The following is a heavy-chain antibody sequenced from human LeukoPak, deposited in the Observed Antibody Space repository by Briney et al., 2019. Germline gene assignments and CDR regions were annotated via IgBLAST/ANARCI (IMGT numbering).Heavy chain of an antibody. Sequence: TGGSLRLSCAASGFTFSSYGMHWVRQAPGKGLEWVAVISYDGSNKYYADSVKGRFTISRDNSKNTLYLQMNSLRAEDTAVYYCAKDGAGYCSGGSCYFEDYLGQGTLVTVSS. D-gene: IGHD2-15*01. V-gene: IGHV3-30*18. CDR3: AKDGAGYCSGGSCYFEDY. CDR1: GFTFSSYG. CDR2: ISYDGSNK. J-gene: IGHJ4*02.